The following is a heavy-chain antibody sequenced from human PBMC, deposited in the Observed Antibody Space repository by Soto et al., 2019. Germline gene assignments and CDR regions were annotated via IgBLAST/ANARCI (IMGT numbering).Heavy chain of an antibody. CDR3: AKDNCISTSCYRLYNWFDP. CDR1: GFTFSSYG. J-gene: IGHJ5*02. Sequence: GSLRLSCVASGFTFSSYGMHWVRQAPVKGLEWVAVIAYDGSNKYYADSVKGRFTISRDNSKNTLYLQMNSLRAEDTAVYYCAKDNCISTSCYRLYNWFDPWGQGTLVTVSS. CDR2: IAYDGSNK. D-gene: IGHD2-2*01. V-gene: IGHV3-30*18.